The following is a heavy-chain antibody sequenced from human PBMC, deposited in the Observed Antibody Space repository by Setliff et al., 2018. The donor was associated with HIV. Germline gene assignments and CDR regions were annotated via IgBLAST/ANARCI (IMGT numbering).Heavy chain of an antibody. J-gene: IGHJ4*02. CDR2: INPNSGGT. CDR3: ARGRAEGRIADPAGIRD. CDR1: GYTFTGCY. Sequence: ASVKVSCKASGYTFTGCYMHWVRQAPGQGLEWMGWINPNSGGTNYAQKFQGWVTMTRDTSISTAYMELSRLRPDDTAVYYCARGRAEGRIADPAGIRDWGQGTLVTVSS. D-gene: IGHD6-13*01. V-gene: IGHV1-2*04.